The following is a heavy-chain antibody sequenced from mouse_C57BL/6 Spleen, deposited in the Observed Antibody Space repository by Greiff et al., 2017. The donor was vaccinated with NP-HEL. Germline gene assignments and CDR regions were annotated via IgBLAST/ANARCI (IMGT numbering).Heavy chain of an antibody. CDR1: GFTFSDYY. CDR2: INYDGSST. V-gene: IGHV5-16*01. D-gene: IGHD1-1*01. J-gene: IGHJ4*01. CDR3: ARDLGGSSPYYAMDY. Sequence: EVKLQESEGGLVQPGSSMKLSCTASGFTFSDYYMAWVRQVPEKGLEWVANINYDGSSTYYLDSLKSRFIISRDHAKNILYLQISSLKSEDTATYYCARDLGGSSPYYAMDYWGQGTSVTVSS.